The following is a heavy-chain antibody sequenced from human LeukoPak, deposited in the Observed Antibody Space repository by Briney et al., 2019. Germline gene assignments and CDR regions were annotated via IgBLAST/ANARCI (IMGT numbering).Heavy chain of an antibody. CDR2: ISGSGGST. J-gene: IGHJ6*02. CDR3: ARDFGQRRDFYYYGLDV. D-gene: IGHD3-3*01. V-gene: IGHV3-23*01. Sequence: GGSLRLACAASGFTFSSYAMSWVGQAPGKGLEWVTAISGSGGSTYYADSVKGRFTISRDNAKNSLYLQMNSLRAEDTALYYRARDFGQRRDFYYYGLDVWGQGTTVTVSS. CDR1: GFTFSSYA.